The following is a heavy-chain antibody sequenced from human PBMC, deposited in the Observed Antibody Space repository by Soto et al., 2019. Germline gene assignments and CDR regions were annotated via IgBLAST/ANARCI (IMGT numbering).Heavy chain of an antibody. CDR1: GGPISGYY. V-gene: IGHV4-4*07. CDR3: ARGGARAVAATFDY. D-gene: IGHD2-15*01. J-gene: IGHJ4*02. CDR2: IYTSGNI. Sequence: SETLSLTCTVSGGPISGYYWSWIRQTAGKGLEWIGRIYTSGNIDYSPSLKSRVTMSVDTSKNQFSLNLTSVTAADTAVYYCARGGARAVAATFDYWGQGSPVTVSS.